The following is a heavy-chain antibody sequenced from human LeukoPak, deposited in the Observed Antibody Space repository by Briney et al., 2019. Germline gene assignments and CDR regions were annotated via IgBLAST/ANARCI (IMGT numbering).Heavy chain of an antibody. V-gene: IGHV4-34*01. Sequence: PSETLSLTCADYGGSFSGYYWSWIRQPPGKGLEWIGEINHSGSTNYNPSLKSRVTISVDTSKNQFSLKLSSVTAADTAVYYCARATHKGYCSSTSCYFWFDPWGQGTLVTVSS. CDR2: INHSGST. D-gene: IGHD2-2*01. CDR1: GGSFSGYY. CDR3: ARATHKGYCSSTSCYFWFDP. J-gene: IGHJ5*02.